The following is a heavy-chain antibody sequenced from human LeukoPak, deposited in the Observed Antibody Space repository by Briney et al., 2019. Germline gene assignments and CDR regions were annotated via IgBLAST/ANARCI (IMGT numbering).Heavy chain of an antibody. CDR2: IKQDGSEK. CDR3: ARTLYYYDSSGYGGIGY. V-gene: IGHV3-7*01. J-gene: IGHJ4*02. Sequence: QPGGSLRLSCAASGFTFSSYWMSWVRQAPGKGLEWVANIKQDGSEKYYVDSVKGRFTISRDNAKNSLYLQMNSLRAEDTVVYYCARTLYYYDSSGYGGIGYWGQGTLVTVSS. D-gene: IGHD3-22*01. CDR1: GFTFSSYW.